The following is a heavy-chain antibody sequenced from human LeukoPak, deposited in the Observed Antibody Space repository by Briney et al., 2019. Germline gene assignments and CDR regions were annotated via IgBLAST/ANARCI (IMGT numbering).Heavy chain of an antibody. J-gene: IGHJ4*02. CDR3: ANEEFY. Sequence: GGSLRLSCAASGFTFSSYGMHWVRQAPGEGLEWVAFIWYDGSNKYYADSVKGRFTISRDNSKDTLYLQMNSLRAEDTAVYFCANEEFYWGQGTLVTVSS. CDR1: GFTFSSYG. CDR2: IWYDGSNK. V-gene: IGHV3-30*02.